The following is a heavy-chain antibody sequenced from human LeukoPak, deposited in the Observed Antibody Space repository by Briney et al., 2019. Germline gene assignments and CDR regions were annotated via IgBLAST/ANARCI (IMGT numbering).Heavy chain of an antibody. J-gene: IGHJ6*04. CDR2: IYYSGST. CDR1: GGSISSGGYY. Sequence: PSETLSLTCTVSGGSISSGGYYWSWIRQHPRKGLEWIGYIYYSGSTYYNPSLKSRVTISVDTSKNQFSLKLSSVTAADTAVYYCARDRALYCSSTSCYVYGMDVWGKGTTVTVSS. V-gene: IGHV4-31*03. D-gene: IGHD2-2*01. CDR3: ARDRALYCSSTSCYVYGMDV.